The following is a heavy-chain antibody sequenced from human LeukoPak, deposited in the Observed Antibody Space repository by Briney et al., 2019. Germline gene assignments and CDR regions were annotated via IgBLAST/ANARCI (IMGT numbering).Heavy chain of an antibody. D-gene: IGHD3-10*01. CDR3: AKAAAVIRGVIDY. J-gene: IGHJ4*02. V-gene: IGHV3-43*02. CDR1: GFTFADYA. Sequence: GGSLRLSCAASGFTFADYAMHWVREAPGKGLEWVSLISGDAYTTYYSDSVKGRSTISRDNSKNSLYLQMNSLRTEDTALYYCAKAAAVIRGVIDYWGQGTLVTVSS. CDR2: ISGDAYTT.